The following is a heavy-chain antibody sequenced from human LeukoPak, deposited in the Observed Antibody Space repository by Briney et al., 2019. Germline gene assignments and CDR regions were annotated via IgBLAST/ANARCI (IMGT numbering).Heavy chain of an antibody. CDR3: AKVTGSMIGAFDI. CDR1: GFTFSSYA. V-gene: IGHV3-23*01. CDR2: ISGSGGST. D-gene: IGHD3-22*01. J-gene: IGHJ3*02. Sequence: GGSLRLSCAASGFTFSSYAMSWVRQAPGKGLEWVSAISGSGGSTYYADSVKGRITISRDNSKNTLYLQMNSLRAEDTAVYYCAKVTGSMIGAFDIWGQGTMVTVSS.